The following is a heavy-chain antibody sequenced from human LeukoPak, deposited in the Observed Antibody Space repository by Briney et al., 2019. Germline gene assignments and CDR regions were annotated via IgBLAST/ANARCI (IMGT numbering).Heavy chain of an antibody. CDR3: ARGSESGIMITFGGVIAEIDY. D-gene: IGHD3-16*02. Sequence: GGSLRLSCAASGFTFSSYAMTWVRQAPGKGLEWVSTISGSGGSTYYADSVKGRFTISRDNSKNTLYLQMNSLRAEDTAVYYCARGSESGIMITFGGVIAEIDYWGQGTLVTVSS. CDR1: GFTFSSYA. CDR2: ISGSGGST. J-gene: IGHJ4*02. V-gene: IGHV3-23*01.